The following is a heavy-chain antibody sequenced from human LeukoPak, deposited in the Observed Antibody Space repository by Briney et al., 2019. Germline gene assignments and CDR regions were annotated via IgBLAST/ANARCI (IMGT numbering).Heavy chain of an antibody. CDR3: ARAQGPRTSYYYYYGMDV. D-gene: IGHD1-7*01. V-gene: IGHV1-18*01. Sequence: ASVKVSCKASGYTFTIYGISWVRQAPGQGLEWMGWISAYNGNTNYAQKLQGRVTMTTDTSTSTAYMELRSLRSDDTAVYYCARAQGPRTSYYYYYGMDVWGQGTTVTVSS. CDR2: ISAYNGNT. J-gene: IGHJ6*02. CDR1: GYTFTIYG.